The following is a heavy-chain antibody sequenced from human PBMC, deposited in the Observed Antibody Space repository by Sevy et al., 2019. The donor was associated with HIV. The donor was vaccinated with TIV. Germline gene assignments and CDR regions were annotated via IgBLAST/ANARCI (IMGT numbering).Heavy chain of an antibody. V-gene: IGHV3-21*01. CDR2: ISSSSSYI. J-gene: IGHJ6*03. CDR1: GFTFSSYS. CDR3: ARASIAARPRPFYMDV. D-gene: IGHD6-6*01. Sequence: GGSLRLSCAASGFTFSSYSMNWVRQAPGKGLEWVSSISSSSSYIYYADSVKGRFTISRDNAKNSLYLQMNSLRAEDTAVYYCARASIAARPRPFYMDVWGKGTTVTVSS.